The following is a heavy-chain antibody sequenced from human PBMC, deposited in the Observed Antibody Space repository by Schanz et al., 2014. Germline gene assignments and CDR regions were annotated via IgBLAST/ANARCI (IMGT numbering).Heavy chain of an antibody. CDR1: GGSISSFY. Sequence: QVQLQESGPGLVKSSETLSLTCTVSGGSISSFYWGWIRQPAGKGLEWIGRIYYSGSTNYNPPLTDSATMSLDPTRRQFPLNLISVPAADTAVYYCARHGKYSSSWFDIWGQGALVIVSS. D-gene: IGHD6-13*01. CDR2: IYYSGST. V-gene: IGHV4-4*07. CDR3: ARHGKYSSSWFDI. J-gene: IGHJ5*02.